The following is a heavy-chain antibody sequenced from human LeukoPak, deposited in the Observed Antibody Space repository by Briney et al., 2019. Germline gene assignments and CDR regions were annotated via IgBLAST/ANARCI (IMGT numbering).Heavy chain of an antibody. J-gene: IGHJ4*02. Sequence: ASVKVSCKASGYTFTSYGISWVRQAPGQGLEWMGWISAYNGNTNYAQKFQGRVTITADESTSTAYMELSSLRSEDTAVYYCARTEGIADDYWGQGTLVTVSS. V-gene: IGHV1-18*01. CDR2: ISAYNGNT. CDR1: GYTFTSYG. CDR3: ARTEGIADDY. D-gene: IGHD6-13*01.